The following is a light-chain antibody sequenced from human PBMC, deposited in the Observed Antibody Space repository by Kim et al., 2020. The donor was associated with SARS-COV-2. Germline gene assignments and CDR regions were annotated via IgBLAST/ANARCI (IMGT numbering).Light chain of an antibody. J-gene: IGLJ2*01. V-gene: IGLV1-40*01. CDR1: SSNIGAGFG. CDR2: GDA. CDR3: QSYDNSLSGPI. Sequence: RVTISCTGSSSNIGAGFGVHWYQQLPGTAPKLLIHGDANRPSGVPDRFSGSKSGTSASLAITGLQAEDEADYYCQSYDNSLSGPIFGGGTQLTVL.